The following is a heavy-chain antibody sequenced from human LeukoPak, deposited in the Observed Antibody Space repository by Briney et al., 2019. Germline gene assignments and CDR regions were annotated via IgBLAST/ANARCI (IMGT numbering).Heavy chain of an antibody. CDR3: ARAPWRIAVASTQSPLDY. CDR2: LRPYNGNT. Sequence: SVKVSCKASGYTFTSYGISWVRRAPGQGLEWMGWLRPYNGNTNYAQKLQGRVTMTTDTSPSTAYMEMRSLRSDDKVVYYCARAPWRIAVASTQSPLDYWGQGTLVTVSS. D-gene: IGHD6-19*01. V-gene: IGHV1-18*01. J-gene: IGHJ4*02. CDR1: GYTFTSYG.